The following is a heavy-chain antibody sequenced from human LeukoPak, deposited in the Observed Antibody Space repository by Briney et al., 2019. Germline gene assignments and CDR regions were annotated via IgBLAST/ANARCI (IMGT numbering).Heavy chain of an antibody. J-gene: IGHJ4*02. CDR2: IIPIFGTA. CDR3: ANVRGVINYFDY. Sequence: ASVKVSCKASGGTFSSYAISWVRQAPGQGLEWMGGIIPIFGTANYAQKFQGRVTITADESTSTAYMELSSLRSEDTAVYYCANVRGVINYFDYWGQGTLVTVSS. V-gene: IGHV1-69*13. D-gene: IGHD3-10*02. CDR1: GGTFSSYA.